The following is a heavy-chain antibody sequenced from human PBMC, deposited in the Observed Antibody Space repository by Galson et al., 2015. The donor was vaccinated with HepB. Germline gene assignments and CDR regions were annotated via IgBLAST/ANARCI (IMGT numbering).Heavy chain of an antibody. CDR1: GFSFSSYW. J-gene: IGHJ4*02. D-gene: IGHD3-10*01. Sequence: SLRLSCAVSGFSFSSYWMHWVRQAPGKGLVWVSRINSDGTSTTHADSVKGRFTISRDNAKNTLYLQMHSLRAEDTAVYYCARVESYYSPIDYWGQGILVTVSS. CDR3: ARVESYYSPIDY. V-gene: IGHV3-74*01. CDR2: INSDGTST.